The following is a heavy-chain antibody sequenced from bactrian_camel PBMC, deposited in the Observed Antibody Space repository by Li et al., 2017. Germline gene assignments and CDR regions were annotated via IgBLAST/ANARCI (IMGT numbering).Heavy chain of an antibody. CDR2: VDSDGTT. Sequence: VQLVESGGGSVQAGGSLRVSCRVLGKYTMGSMCMGWSRQTRDVEREGVASVDSDGTTKAYLDSVKGRFTVAKDNAKNTLDLQMNNLKPEDTAMYYCSADRHLGTVAAIQAAGIMKPQGGRWVEEALDVWGQGTQVTVS. CDR1: KYTMGSMC. D-gene: IGHD3*01. V-gene: IGHV3S53*01. CDR3: SADRHLGTVAAIQAAGIMKPQGGRWVEEALDV. J-gene: IGHJ4*01.